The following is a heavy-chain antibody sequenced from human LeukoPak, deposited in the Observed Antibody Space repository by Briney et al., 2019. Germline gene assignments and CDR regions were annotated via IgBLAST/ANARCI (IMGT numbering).Heavy chain of an antibody. CDR3: ARVGWIQLWLSDYYGMDV. CDR2: ISYDGSNK. V-gene: IGHV3-30-3*01. Sequence: GSLRLSCAASGVTFSSYAMHWVRQAPGKGLEWVAVISYDGSNKYYADSVKGRFTISRDNSKNTLYLQMNSLRAEDTAVYYCARVGWIQLWLSDYYGMDVWGQGTTVTVSS. J-gene: IGHJ6*02. D-gene: IGHD5-18*01. CDR1: GVTFSSYA.